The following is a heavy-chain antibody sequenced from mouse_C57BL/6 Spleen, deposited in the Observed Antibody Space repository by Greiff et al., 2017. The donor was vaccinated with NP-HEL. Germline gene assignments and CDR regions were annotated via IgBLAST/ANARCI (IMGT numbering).Heavy chain of an antibody. CDR3: ARRDYDAFDY. CDR2: ISSGSSTI. V-gene: IGHV5-17*01. J-gene: IGHJ2*01. Sequence: DVKLVESGGGLVKPGGSLKLSCAASGFTFSDYGMHWVRQAPEKGLEWVAYISSGSSTIYYADTVKGRFTISRDNAKNTLFLQMTSLRSEDTAMYYCARRDYDAFDYWGQGTTLTVSS. CDR1: GFTFSDYG. D-gene: IGHD2-4*01.